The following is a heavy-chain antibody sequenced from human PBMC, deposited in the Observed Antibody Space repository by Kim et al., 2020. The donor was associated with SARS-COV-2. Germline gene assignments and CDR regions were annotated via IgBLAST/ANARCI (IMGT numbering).Heavy chain of an antibody. Sequence: TKYSQKFQGRVTITRDTSASTAYMELSSLRSEDTAVYYCARDRGTGTPGYWGQGTLVTVSS. V-gene: IGHV1-3*01. D-gene: IGHD1-1*01. CDR3: ARDRGTGTPGY. J-gene: IGHJ4*02. CDR2: T.